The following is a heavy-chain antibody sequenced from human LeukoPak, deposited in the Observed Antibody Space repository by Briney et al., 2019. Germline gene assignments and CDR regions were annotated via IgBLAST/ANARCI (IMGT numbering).Heavy chain of an antibody. Sequence: SVKVSCKASGGPFSNYVINWVRQAPGQGLEWMGGIIPMFGTANYAQKFQGRVTITADKSTSTAYMELSSLRSEDTAVYYCASPSGIVGATAFDIWGQGTMVTVSS. CDR3: ASPSGIVGATAFDI. CDR1: GGPFSNYV. D-gene: IGHD1-26*01. CDR2: IIPMFGTA. J-gene: IGHJ3*02. V-gene: IGHV1-69*06.